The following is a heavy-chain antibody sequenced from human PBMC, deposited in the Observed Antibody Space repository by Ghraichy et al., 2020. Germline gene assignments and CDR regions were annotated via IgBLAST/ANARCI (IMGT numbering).Heavy chain of an antibody. V-gene: IGHV3-23*01. CDR1: GFTFGRHA. CDR3: ARGGSGNYEWGHFDY. Sequence: LSLTCVASGFTFGRHAMTWVRQAPGKRLEWVSTISKSGDTTYYADSVKGRFTISSDNPKNTLYLQMNNLRGEDTAVYYCARGGSGNYEWGHFDYWGQGALVTVSS. J-gene: IGHJ4*02. D-gene: IGHD4-11*01. CDR2: ISKSGDTT.